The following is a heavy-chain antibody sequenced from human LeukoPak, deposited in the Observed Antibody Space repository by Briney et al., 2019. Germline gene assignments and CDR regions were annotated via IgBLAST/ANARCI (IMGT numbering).Heavy chain of an antibody. CDR1: GGSISSYY. J-gene: IGHJ4*02. CDR3: ARVTREFGVDY. CDR2: IYYSGST. Sequence: SETLSLTCNVSGGSISSYYWSWIRQPPGKGLEWIGYIYYSGSTNYNPSLKSRVTISVDTSKNQFSLKLSSVTAADTAVYYCARVTREFGVDYWGQGTLVTVSS. V-gene: IGHV4-59*01. D-gene: IGHD3-10*01.